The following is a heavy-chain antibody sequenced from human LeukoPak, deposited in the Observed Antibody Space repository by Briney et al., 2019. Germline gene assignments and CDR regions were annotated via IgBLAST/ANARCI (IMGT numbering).Heavy chain of an antibody. Sequence: YWSWIRQHPGKGLEWMGIIFPGDSDTRYSPSFQGQVTISADKSISTAYLQWSSLKASDTAMYYCAVRFLEYGSSAFDIWGQGTMVTVSS. V-gene: IGHV5-51*01. D-gene: IGHD3-3*01. CDR3: AVRFLEYGSSAFDI. CDR1: YW. CDR2: IFPGDSDT. J-gene: IGHJ3*02.